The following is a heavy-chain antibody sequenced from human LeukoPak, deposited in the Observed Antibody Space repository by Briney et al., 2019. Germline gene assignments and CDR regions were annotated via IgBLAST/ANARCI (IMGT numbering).Heavy chain of an antibody. CDR2: INHSGST. J-gene: IGHJ4*02. CDR3: ARDISSSSGR. V-gene: IGHV4-34*01. Sequence: SETLSLTCAVYGGSFSGYYWSWIRQPPGKGLEWIGEINHSGSTNYNPSLKSRVTISVDTSKNQFSLKLSSVAAADTAVYYCARDISSSSGRWGQGTLVTVSS. CDR1: GGSFSGYY. D-gene: IGHD6-6*01.